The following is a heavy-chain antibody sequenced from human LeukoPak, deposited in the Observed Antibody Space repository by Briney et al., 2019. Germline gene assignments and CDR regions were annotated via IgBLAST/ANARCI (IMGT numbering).Heavy chain of an antibody. D-gene: IGHD4-17*01. V-gene: IGHV1-2*02. CDR3: ARTKRGYDYGDYRFDP. CDR2: IYPNSGGT. J-gene: IGHJ5*02. Sequence: ASVKVSCKASGYTFTGYYMHWVRQAPGQGLEWMGWIYPNSGGTNYAQKFQGRVTMTRDTSISTAYMELSRLRSDDTAVDYCARTKRGYDYGDYRFDPWGQGTLVTVSS. CDR1: GYTFTGYY.